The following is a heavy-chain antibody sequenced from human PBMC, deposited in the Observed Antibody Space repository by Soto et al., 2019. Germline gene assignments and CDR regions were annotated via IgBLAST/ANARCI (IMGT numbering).Heavy chain of an antibody. D-gene: IGHD3-10*01. CDR2: IYTSGST. CDR1: GGSISSYY. Sequence: PSETLSLACTVSGGSISSYYCSWIRQPAGKGLEWIGRIYTSGSTNYNPSLKSRVTMSVDTSKNQFSLKLSSVTAADTAVYYCAREGRSYYGSGSYQSMDVWGQGTTVTVS. V-gene: IGHV4-4*07. J-gene: IGHJ6*02. CDR3: AREGRSYYGSGSYQSMDV.